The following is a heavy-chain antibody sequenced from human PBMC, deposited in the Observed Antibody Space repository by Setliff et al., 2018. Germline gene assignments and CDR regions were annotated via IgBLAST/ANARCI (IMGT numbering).Heavy chain of an antibody. CDR1: GFTFSSYW. J-gene: IGHJ6*03. V-gene: IGHV3-7*01. Sequence: PGGSLRLSCAASGFTFSSYWMSWVRQAPGKELEWVANIKQDGSEKYYVDSVKGRFTISRDNAKNSLYLQMNSLRAEDTAVYYCARDGRTRYYYYYMDVWGKGTTVTVSS. CDR2: IKQDGSEK. CDR3: ARDGRTRYYYYYMDV.